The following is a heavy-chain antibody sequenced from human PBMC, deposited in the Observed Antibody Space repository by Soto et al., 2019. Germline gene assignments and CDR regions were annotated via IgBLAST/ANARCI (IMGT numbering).Heavy chain of an antibody. Sequence: LSLTCTVSGGSISSYYWSWIRQPPGKGLERIGYIYYSGSTNYNPSLKSRVTISVDTSKNQFSLKLSSVTAADTAVYYCARSVARIAVAGTPLDYWGQGTLVTVSS. V-gene: IGHV4-59*01. CDR3: ARSVARIAVAGTPLDY. D-gene: IGHD6-19*01. CDR2: IYYSGST. J-gene: IGHJ4*02. CDR1: GGSISSYY.